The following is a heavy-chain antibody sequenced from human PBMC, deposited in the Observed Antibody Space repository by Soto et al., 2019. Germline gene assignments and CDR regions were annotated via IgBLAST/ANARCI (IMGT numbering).Heavy chain of an antibody. V-gene: IGHV4-31*03. J-gene: IGHJ6*02. Sequence: SSQPLSLPYSVADGTSGGRSYYWGWIRQPPGKGLEWIGYIYYSGSTYYNPSLESRVTISVDTSKNQFSLKLSSVTAADTAVYYCAREVRDYYDSSGSQTNDGMDVWGQGTMVTVPS. D-gene: IGHD3-22*01. CDR2: IYYSGST. CDR3: AREVRDYYDSSGSQTNDGMDV. CDR1: DGTSGGRSYY.